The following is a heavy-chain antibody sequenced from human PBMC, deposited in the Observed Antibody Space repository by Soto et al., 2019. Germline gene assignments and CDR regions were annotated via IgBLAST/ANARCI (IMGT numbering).Heavy chain of an antibody. CDR3: ARETANAKKEGVNL. CDR2: INPNSGGT. D-gene: IGHD1-20*01. CDR1: GYTFSDYY. V-gene: IGHV1-2*02. Sequence: ASVKVSCKASGYTFSDYYRHWVRQAPGQGLEWMGWINPNSGGTKYAPKFQGGVTMTRDTSITTAYMELSRRRSGDTAMYYCARETANAKKEGVNLWGEGTREIVSS. J-gene: IGHJ4*02.